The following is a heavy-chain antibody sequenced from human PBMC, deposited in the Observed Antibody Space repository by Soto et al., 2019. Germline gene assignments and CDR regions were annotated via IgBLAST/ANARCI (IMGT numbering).Heavy chain of an antibody. CDR3: ARVNAAAGTSNY. D-gene: IGHD6-13*01. J-gene: IGHJ4*02. V-gene: IGHV1-18*01. CDR1: GYTFTRYG. Sequence: ASVKVSCKASGYTFTRYGISWVRQAPGQGLEWMGWISAYNGNTNYAQKLQGRVTMTTDTSTSTAYMELRSLRSDDTAVYYCARVNAAAGTSNYWGQGTLVTVSS. CDR2: ISAYNGNT.